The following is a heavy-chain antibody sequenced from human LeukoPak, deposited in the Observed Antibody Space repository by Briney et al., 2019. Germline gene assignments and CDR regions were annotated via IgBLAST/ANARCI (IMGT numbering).Heavy chain of an antibody. D-gene: IGHD6-13*01. CDR2: ISYDGSNK. Sequence: PGRSLRLSCAASGFTFSSYGMHWVRQAPGKGLEWVAVISYDGSNKYYADSVKGRFTISRDNSKNTLYLQMNSLSAEDTAVYYCAKDGSSSSFDYWGQGTLVTVSS. CDR3: AKDGSSSSFDY. CDR1: GFTFSSYG. V-gene: IGHV3-30*18. J-gene: IGHJ4*02.